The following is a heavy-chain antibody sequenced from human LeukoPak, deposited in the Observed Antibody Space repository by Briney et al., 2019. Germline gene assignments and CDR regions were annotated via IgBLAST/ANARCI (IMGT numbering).Heavy chain of an antibody. CDR1: GGTFSSYA. V-gene: IGHV1-69*01. Sequence: ASVKVSCKASGGTFSSYAISWVRQAPGQGLEWMGGIIPIFGTANYAQKFQGRVTITADESTSTAYMELSSLRSEDTAVYYCARPTDGGYVNWGQGTLVTVSS. CDR3: ARPTDGGYVN. J-gene: IGHJ4*02. CDR2: IIPIFGTA. D-gene: IGHD5-12*01.